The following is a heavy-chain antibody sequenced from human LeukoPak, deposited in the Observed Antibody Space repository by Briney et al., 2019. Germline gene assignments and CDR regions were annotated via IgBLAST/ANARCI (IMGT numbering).Heavy chain of an antibody. J-gene: IGHJ4*02. V-gene: IGHV1-69*06. CDR1: GGTFSSYA. CDR3: ARELLNYYDSSGLDY. D-gene: IGHD3-22*01. Sequence: SVKVSCKASGGTFSSYAISWVRQAPGQGLEWMGRIIPIFGTANYAQKFQGRVPITADKSTSTAYMELSSLRSEDTAVYYCARELLNYYDSSGLDYWGQGTLVTVSS. CDR2: IIPIFGTA.